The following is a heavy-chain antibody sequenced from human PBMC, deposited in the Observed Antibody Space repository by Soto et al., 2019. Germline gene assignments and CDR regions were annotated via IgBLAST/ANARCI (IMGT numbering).Heavy chain of an antibody. Sequence: EVQLVESGGGLVKPGGSLRLSCAASGFTFSSYSMNWVRQAPGKGLEWVSSISSSSSYIYYADSVKGRFTISRDNAKNSLYLQMNSLRAEDTDVYYCARDDLTMVRGKAVDYWGQGTLVTVSS. J-gene: IGHJ4*02. CDR2: ISSSSSYI. CDR1: GFTFSSYS. D-gene: IGHD3-10*01. CDR3: ARDDLTMVRGKAVDY. V-gene: IGHV3-21*01.